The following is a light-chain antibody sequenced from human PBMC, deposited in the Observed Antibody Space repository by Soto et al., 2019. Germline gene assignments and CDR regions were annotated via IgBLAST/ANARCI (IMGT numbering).Light chain of an antibody. J-gene: IGKJ1*01. CDR2: LGS. V-gene: IGKV2-28*01. Sequence: DIVMTQSPLSLPVTPGEPASISCRSSQSLLHSNGYNYLDWYLQKPGQSPQLLIYLGSNRSSGVPDRFSGSGSGTDFTLKLSRVEAEDVGVYYCMQALQTLWTFGPGTKVEIK. CDR1: QSLLHSNGYNY. CDR3: MQALQTLWT.